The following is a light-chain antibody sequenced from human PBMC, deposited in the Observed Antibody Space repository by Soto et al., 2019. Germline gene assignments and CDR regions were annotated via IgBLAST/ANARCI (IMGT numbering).Light chain of an antibody. J-gene: IGLJ7*01. CDR2: EVS. CDR1: SSDIGNYNY. Sequence: QSVLTQPASVSGSPGQSITISCTGTSSDIGNYNYVSWYQQNPGKAPKLIIYEVSNRPSGVSNRFSGSKSGNTASLTISGLQAEDEADYYCTSYTTSSSWVFGGGTQLTVL. CDR3: TSYTTSSSWV. V-gene: IGLV2-14*01.